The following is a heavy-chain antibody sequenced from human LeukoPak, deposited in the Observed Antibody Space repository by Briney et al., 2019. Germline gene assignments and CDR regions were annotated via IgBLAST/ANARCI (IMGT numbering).Heavy chain of an antibody. D-gene: IGHD6-13*01. J-gene: IGHJ4*02. Sequence: GGSLRLSCAASGFTFSSYSMNWVRQAPGKGLEWVSSISSSSSYIYYADSVKGRFTISRGNAKNSLYLQMNSLRAEDTAAYYCAREYGIAAAGPDYWGQGTLVTVSS. CDR2: ISSSSSYI. CDR1: GFTFSSYS. CDR3: AREYGIAAAGPDY. V-gene: IGHV3-21*01.